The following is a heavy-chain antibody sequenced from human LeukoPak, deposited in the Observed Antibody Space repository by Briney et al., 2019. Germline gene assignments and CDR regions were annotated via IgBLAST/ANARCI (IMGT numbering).Heavy chain of an antibody. CDR1: GYSISSGYY. CDR3: ARVHELRPRTSNWFDP. J-gene: IGHJ5*02. CDR2: IYHSGST. V-gene: IGHV4-38-2*02. D-gene: IGHD1-7*01. Sequence: SETLSLTCTVSGYSISSGYYWGWIRQPPGKGLEWIGSIYHSGSTYYNPSLKSRVTISVDTSKNQFSLKLSSVTAADTAVYYCARVHELRPRTSNWFDPWGQGTLVTVSS.